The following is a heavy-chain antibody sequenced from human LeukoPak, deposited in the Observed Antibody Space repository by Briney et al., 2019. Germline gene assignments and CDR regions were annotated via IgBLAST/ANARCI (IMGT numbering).Heavy chain of an antibody. V-gene: IGHV3-21*01. CDR3: ARDEGHTVTNEYFQH. Sequence: GGSQRLSCAAPGVSSIRYGMSWVRPAPGKGLGWVAPISSGSGYIFHGDSAKVRFTISRDNAKDSLFLQMNSLTVEDTAVYYCARDEGHTVTNEYFQHWGQGTLVTVSS. D-gene: IGHD2-2*01. CDR1: GVSSIRYG. CDR2: ISSGSGYI. J-gene: IGHJ1*01.